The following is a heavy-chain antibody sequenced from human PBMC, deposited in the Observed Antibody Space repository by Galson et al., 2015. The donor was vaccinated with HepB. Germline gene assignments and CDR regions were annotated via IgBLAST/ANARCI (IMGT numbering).Heavy chain of an antibody. CDR1: GFSFSDYW. CDR3: VRDRTYKGGNFFDF. V-gene: IGHV3-7*03. D-gene: IGHD3-10*01. J-gene: IGHJ4*02. CDR2: IRYDEYEY. Sequence: SLRLSCAASGFSFSDYWMSWIRQAPGKRPEWVANIRYDEYEYYYADFVKGRFTISRDNASNSVFLQMSSLRRDDTAIYYCVRDRTYKGGNFFDFWGQGALVTVSS.